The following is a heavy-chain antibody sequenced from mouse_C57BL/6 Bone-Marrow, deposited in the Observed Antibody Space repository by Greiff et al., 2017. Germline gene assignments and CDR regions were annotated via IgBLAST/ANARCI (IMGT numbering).Heavy chain of an antibody. CDR1: GFTFSSYA. Sequence: DVMLVESGGGLVKPGGSLKLSCAASGFTFSSYAMSWVRQTPEKRLEWVATISDGGSYTYYPDNVKGRFTISRDNAKNKLYLQMSHLKSEDTAMYYCARPFITTTAMDYWGQGTSVTVSS. D-gene: IGHD1-1*01. J-gene: IGHJ4*01. V-gene: IGHV5-4*03. CDR2: ISDGGSYT. CDR3: ARPFITTTAMDY.